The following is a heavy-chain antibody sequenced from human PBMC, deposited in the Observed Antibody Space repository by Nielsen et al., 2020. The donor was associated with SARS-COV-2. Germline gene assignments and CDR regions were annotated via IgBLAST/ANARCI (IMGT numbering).Heavy chain of an antibody. Sequence: SETLSLTCTVSGGSISSSSYYWGWIRQPPGKGLEWIGSIYYSGSTYYNPSLKSRVTISVDKSKNQFSLKLSSVTAADTAVYYCARAGATDDSGAFDIWGQGTMVTVSS. CDR3: ARAGATDDSGAFDI. CDR1: GGSISSSSYY. D-gene: IGHD2-21*02. V-gene: IGHV4-39*07. CDR2: IYYSGST. J-gene: IGHJ3*02.